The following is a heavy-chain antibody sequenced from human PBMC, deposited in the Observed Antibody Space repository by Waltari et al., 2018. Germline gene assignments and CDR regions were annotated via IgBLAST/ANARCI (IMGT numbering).Heavy chain of an antibody. J-gene: IGHJ4*02. CDR1: GFTFSSYS. CDR2: ISSSSSYI. D-gene: IGHD6-6*01. CDR3: ARDTGSSGGAFGY. Sequence: EVQLVESGGGLVKPGGSLRLSCAASGFTFSSYSMNWVRQAPGKGLEWVSSISSSSSYIYYADSVKGRFTISRDNAKNSLYLQMNSLRAEDTAVYYCARDTGSSGGAFGYWGQGTLVTVSS. V-gene: IGHV3-21*01.